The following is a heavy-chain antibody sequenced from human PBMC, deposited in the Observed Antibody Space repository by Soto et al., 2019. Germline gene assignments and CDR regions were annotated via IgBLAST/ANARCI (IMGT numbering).Heavy chain of an antibody. J-gene: IGHJ4*02. CDR1: GGSISSGDYY. V-gene: IGHV4-30-4*01. CDR3: ARDYCSSTSCYSDY. D-gene: IGHD2-2*02. CDR2: IYYSGST. Sequence: NPSETLSLTCTVSGGSISSGDYYWSWIRQPPGKGLEWIGYIYYSGSTYYNPSLKSRVTISVDTSKNQFSLKLSSVTAADTAVYYCARDYCSSTSCYSDYWGQGTLVTVSS.